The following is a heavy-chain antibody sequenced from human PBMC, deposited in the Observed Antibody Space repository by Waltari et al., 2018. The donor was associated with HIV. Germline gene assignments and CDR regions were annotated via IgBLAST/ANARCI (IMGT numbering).Heavy chain of an antibody. Sequence: QVQLQQWGAGLLKPSETLSRTCAVYGESVSNYFWSWIRKSPGKGLEWIGEIDYSGNTNYNPSLKSRVTVSVDTSKNQFSLKLTSVTAVDTAVYYCARGSVAGRYFDYWGQGALVTVSS. V-gene: IGHV4-34*01. CDR3: ARGSVAGRYFDY. CDR1: GESVSNYF. J-gene: IGHJ4*02. D-gene: IGHD6-19*01. CDR2: IDYSGNT.